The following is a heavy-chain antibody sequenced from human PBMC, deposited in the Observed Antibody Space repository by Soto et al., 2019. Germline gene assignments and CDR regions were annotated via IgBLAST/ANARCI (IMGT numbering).Heavy chain of an antibody. CDR2: IYCSRST. D-gene: IGHD1-26*01. V-gene: IGHV4-39*01. CDR3: ATQEEGGTSVYTFEP. CDR1: GGSITSSSSY. Sequence: QLHLRESGPGLVKPSETLSLTCTVSGGSITSSSSYWGAIRQPPGKGLEWIGGIYCSRSTYYNPFPKRRVSISVDTSKNQFSLQLSSLTAADTAVYCCATQEEGGTSVYTFEPWGQGTLVTVSS. J-gene: IGHJ5*02.